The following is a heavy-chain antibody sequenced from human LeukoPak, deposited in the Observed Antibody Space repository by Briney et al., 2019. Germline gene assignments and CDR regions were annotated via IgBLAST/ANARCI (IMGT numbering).Heavy chain of an antibody. CDR2: IYYSGST. J-gene: IGHJ1*01. CDR3: ARGTGWYEIYFQH. D-gene: IGHD6-19*01. Sequence: SETLSLTCTVSGGSISSYYWSWIRQPPGKGLEWIGYIYYSGSTNYNPSLKSRVTISVDTSKNQFSLKLSSVTAADTAVYYCARGTGWYEIYFQHWGQGSLVTVSS. V-gene: IGHV4-59*01. CDR1: GGSISSYY.